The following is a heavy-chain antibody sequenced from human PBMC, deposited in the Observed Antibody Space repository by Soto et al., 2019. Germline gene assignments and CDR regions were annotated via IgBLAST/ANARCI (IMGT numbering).Heavy chain of an antibody. V-gene: IGHV1-8*01. Sequence: ASVKVSCKASGYTFTSYDINWVRQATGQGLEWMGWMNPNSGNTGYAQKFQGRVTMTRNTSISTAYMELSSLRSEDTAVYYCARGLYSSSWYPVARRDYWGQGTLVTVS. D-gene: IGHD6-13*01. CDR2: MNPNSGNT. CDR3: ARGLYSSSWYPVARRDY. J-gene: IGHJ4*02. CDR1: GYTFTSYD.